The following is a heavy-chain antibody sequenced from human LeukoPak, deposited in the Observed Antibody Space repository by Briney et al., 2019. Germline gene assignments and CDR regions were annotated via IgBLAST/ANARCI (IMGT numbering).Heavy chain of an antibody. CDR1: GYTFSTYA. CDR2: ISTNGDNT. J-gene: IGHJ3*02. CDR3: ARALGSSWYGAFDI. V-gene: IGHV3-64*01. D-gene: IGHD6-13*01. Sequence: GGSLRLSCAASGYTFSTYAMHWVRQAPGKGLEYVSAISTNGDNTYYANSVKGRFTISRDNSKNTLYLQMGSLRTDDMAVYYCARALGSSWYGAFDIWGQGTMVTVSS.